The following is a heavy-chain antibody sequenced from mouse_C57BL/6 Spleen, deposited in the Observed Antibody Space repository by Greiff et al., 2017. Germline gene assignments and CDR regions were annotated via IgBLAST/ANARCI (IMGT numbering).Heavy chain of an antibody. CDR2: ISGGGGNT. CDR1: GFTFSSYT. V-gene: IGHV5-9*01. J-gene: IGHJ4*01. CDR3: ARGFITTVVGPSYAMDY. D-gene: IGHD1-1*01. Sequence: EVQVVESGGGLVKPGGSLKLSCAASGFTFSSYTMSWVRQTPEKRLEWVATISGGGGNTYYPDSVKGRFTISRDNAKNTLYLQMSSLRSEDTALYYCARGFITTVVGPSYAMDYWGQGTSVTVSS.